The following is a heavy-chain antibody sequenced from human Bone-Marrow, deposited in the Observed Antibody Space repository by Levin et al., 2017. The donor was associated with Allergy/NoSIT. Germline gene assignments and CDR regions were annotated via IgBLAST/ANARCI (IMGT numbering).Heavy chain of an antibody. CDR2: INHSGST. D-gene: IGHD3-3*01. V-gene: IGHV4-34*01. CDR3: ASRTITIFGKRKEGFDP. Sequence: SETLSLTCAVYGGSFSGYYWSWIRQPPGKGLEWIGEINHSGSTNYNPSLKSRVTISVDTSKNQFSLKLSSVTAADTAVYYCASRTITIFGKRKEGFDPWGQGTLVTVSS. J-gene: IGHJ5*02. CDR1: GGSFSGYY.